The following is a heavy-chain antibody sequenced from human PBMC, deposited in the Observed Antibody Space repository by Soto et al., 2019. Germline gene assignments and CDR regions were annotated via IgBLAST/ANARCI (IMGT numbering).Heavy chain of an antibody. CDR3: VKDRDSNSWPSRDV. D-gene: IGHD3-22*01. J-gene: IGHJ6*02. CDR2: ISPKSGSK. CDR1: GYTFTRNG. Sequence: GASVKVSCKTSGYTFTRNGISWVRQVPGQGLEWMGWISPKSGSKKYAQKFQGRVIMTTDTSTSTAYMELRSLRCDDTAVYYCVKDRDSNSWPSRDVWGPGTTVTVSS. V-gene: IGHV1-18*01.